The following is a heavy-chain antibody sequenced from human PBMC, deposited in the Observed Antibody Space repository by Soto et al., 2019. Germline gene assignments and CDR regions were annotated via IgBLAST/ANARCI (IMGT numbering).Heavy chain of an antibody. CDR3: ARHGTYSSGYYRLQPVDY. CDR1: GYSFTSYW. J-gene: IGHJ4*02. CDR2: IYPGDSDT. Sequence: PGESLKISCKGSGYSFTSYWIGWVRQMPGKGLEWMGIIYPGDSDTRYSPSFQGQVTISADKSISTAYLQWSSLKASDTAMYYCARHGTYSSGYYRLQPVDYWGQGTLVTVSS. D-gene: IGHD3-22*01. V-gene: IGHV5-51*01.